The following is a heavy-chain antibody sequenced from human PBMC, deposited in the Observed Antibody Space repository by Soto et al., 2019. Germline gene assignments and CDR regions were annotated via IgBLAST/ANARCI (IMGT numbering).Heavy chain of an antibody. CDR2: ISGSGGST. Sequence: SLRLSCAASGFTFSSYTMNWVRQAPGKGLECVGGISGSGGSTHYTDSVKGRFTISRDNSKNTLFLQMNSLRVDDTAVYYCVRRGVYKPDFWGQGTLVTVSS. D-gene: IGHD6-13*01. V-gene: IGHV3-23*01. CDR3: VRRGVYKPDF. J-gene: IGHJ4*02. CDR1: GFTFSSYT.